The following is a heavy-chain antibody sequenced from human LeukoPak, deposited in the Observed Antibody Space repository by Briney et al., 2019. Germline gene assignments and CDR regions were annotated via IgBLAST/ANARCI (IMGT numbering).Heavy chain of an antibody. Sequence: PGGSLRLSCAASGFTFSSYAMSWVRQAPGKGLEWVSAISGSGGSTYYADSVKGRFTISRDNSKNTLYPQMNSLRAEDTAVYYCAKVNDYVWGSYRFLDYWGQGTLVTVSS. V-gene: IGHV3-23*01. CDR1: GFTFSSYA. J-gene: IGHJ4*02. CDR3: AKVNDYVWGSYRFLDY. CDR2: ISGSGGST. D-gene: IGHD3-16*02.